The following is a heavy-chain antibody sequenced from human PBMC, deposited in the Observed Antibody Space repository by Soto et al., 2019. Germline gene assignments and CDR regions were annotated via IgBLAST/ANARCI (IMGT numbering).Heavy chain of an antibody. D-gene: IGHD3-10*01. CDR3: ARPLVPEAPPTVVDWLDT. J-gene: IGHJ5*02. V-gene: IGHV5-51*01. Sequence: GESLKISCKGSGYSFTSYWIGWVRQMPGKGLEWMGIIYPVDSDTRYSPSFQGQVTISADKSISTAYLQWSSLKASDTAMYYCARPLVPEAPPTVVDWLDTWGQGTLVTVSS. CDR2: IYPVDSDT. CDR1: GYSFTSYW.